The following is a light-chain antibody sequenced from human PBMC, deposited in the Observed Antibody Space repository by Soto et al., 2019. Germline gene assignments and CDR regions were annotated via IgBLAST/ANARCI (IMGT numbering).Light chain of an antibody. CDR2: EVS. V-gene: IGLV2-14*01. CDR1: RVDVGGYNY. CDR3: SSYTSSSTYV. J-gene: IGLJ1*01. Sequence: QSALTQPASVSGSPGQSITIPCPGTRVDVGGYNYVSWYQQHPGKAPKLMIYEVSNRPSGVSNRFSGSKSGNTASLTISGLQAEDEADYYCSSYTSSSTYVFGTGTKLTVL.